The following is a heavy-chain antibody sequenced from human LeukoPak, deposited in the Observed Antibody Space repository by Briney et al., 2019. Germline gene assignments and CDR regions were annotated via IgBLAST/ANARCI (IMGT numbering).Heavy chain of an antibody. CDR2: LRGNGET. CDR1: GLSFSSFA. J-gene: IGHJ4*02. CDR3: ARASWVSSPDAVR. V-gene: IGHV3-23*01. D-gene: IGHD3-16*01. Sequence: GGPLRLSCAASGLSFSSFAMSWVRQGPARGLEWVSSLRGNGETFYADSVKGRFTLSSDNTRNTVYLQLNNLRVEDTAIYYCARASWVSSPDAVRWGQGTLVTVSS.